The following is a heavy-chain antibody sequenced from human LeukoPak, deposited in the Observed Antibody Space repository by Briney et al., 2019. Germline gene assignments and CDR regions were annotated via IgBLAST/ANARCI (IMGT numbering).Heavy chain of an antibody. J-gene: IGHJ4*02. V-gene: IGHV1-3*01. CDR3: ARGPLSSGWYLFDY. Sequence: ASVKVSCKASGYTFTSYAMQWVRQAPGQRLEWMGWINAGNGNTKYSQKFQGRVTITRDTSASTAYMELSSLRSEDTAVYYCARGPLSSGWYLFDYWGQGTLVTVSS. D-gene: IGHD6-19*01. CDR2: INAGNGNT. CDR1: GYTFTSYA.